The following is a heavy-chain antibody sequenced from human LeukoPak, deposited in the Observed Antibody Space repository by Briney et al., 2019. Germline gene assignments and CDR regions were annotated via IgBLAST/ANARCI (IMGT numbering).Heavy chain of an antibody. Sequence: PSETLSLTCTVSGGSMSNVYWSWIRQPPGQGLEWLASIYYSGPPTHNPSLNRRGTISIDTSKNQFSLKVTSVTAADTATYFCARESNWVFDYGGEGAGVSVSS. CDR2: IYYSGPP. V-gene: IGHV4-59*01. CDR3: ARESNWVFDY. D-gene: IGHD7-27*01. J-gene: IGHJ4*02. CDR1: GGSMSNVY.